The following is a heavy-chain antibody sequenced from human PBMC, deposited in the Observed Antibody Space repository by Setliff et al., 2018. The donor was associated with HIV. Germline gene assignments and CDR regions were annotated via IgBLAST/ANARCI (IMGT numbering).Heavy chain of an antibody. Sequence: SETLSLTCAVYGGSFSGYYWSWIRRPPGKGLEWIGEINDSGSTNYNPSLKSRVTMSVDTSKNQFSLKLNSVTAADAAVYFCARAREGWKPFAFDYWGQGTLVTVSS. J-gene: IGHJ4*02. D-gene: IGHD1-1*01. V-gene: IGHV4-34*01. CDR3: ARAREGWKPFAFDY. CDR1: GGSFSGYY. CDR2: INDSGST.